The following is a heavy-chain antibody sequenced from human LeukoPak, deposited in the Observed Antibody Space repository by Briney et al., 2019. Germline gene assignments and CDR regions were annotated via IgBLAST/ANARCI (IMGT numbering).Heavy chain of an antibody. CDR3: ARANYGDAFDI. J-gene: IGHJ3*02. D-gene: IGHD3-16*01. CDR1: GFTFTDYP. V-gene: IGHV3-64*04. Sequence: PGGSLRLSCLASGFTFTDYPMHWLRQAPGTGLEYVSAISANGGSTYYSDSVKGRFTISRDNSKNTLYLQMNSLRAEDTAVYYCARANYGDAFDIWGQGTVVTVSS. CDR2: ISANGGST.